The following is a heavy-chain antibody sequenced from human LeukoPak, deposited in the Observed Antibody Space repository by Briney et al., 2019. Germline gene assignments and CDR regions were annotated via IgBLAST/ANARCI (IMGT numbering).Heavy chain of an antibody. CDR1: GGSISSNSHY. J-gene: IGHJ4*02. D-gene: IGHD2-21*01. CDR3: AREEASVGDY. CDR2: IHYSGST. Sequence: PSETLSLTCTVSGGSISSNSHYWAWIRQPPGKGLEWIGSIHYSGSTFYSPSLKSRVTISVDTSKNQFSLILTSVTASDTAVYYCAREEASVGDYWGQEILVTVSS. V-gene: IGHV4-39*01.